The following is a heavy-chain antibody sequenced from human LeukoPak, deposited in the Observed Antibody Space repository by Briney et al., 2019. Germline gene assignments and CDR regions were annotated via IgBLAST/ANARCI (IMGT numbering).Heavy chain of an antibody. CDR1: GFTLSSYW. CDR2: IASDGSST. Sequence: GGSLRLSCAASGFTLSSYWMNWVRQAPGKGLVWVSRIASDGSSTTYADSVKGRFSISRDNAKNTLYLQMNSLRVKDTAVYYCARGRPHGNDYWGQGTLVTVSS. CDR3: ARGRPHGNDY. V-gene: IGHV3-74*01. J-gene: IGHJ4*02. D-gene: IGHD4-23*01.